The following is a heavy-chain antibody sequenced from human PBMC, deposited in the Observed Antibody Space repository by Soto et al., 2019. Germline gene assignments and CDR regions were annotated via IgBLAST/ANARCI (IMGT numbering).Heavy chain of an antibody. CDR3: AKAAAYHGSASYFPFDD. CDR1: GFSFSSYA. Sequence: EVQLLESGGGLVQPGGSLRLSCAASGFSFSSYAMSWVRQAPGKGLEWVSSISGSGANTYYVDSVKGRFTVSRDNSKTTLYLQMSSLRGEDTAVYKCAKAAAYHGSASYFPFDDWGLGTRVTVSS. D-gene: IGHD3-10*01. J-gene: IGHJ4*02. CDR2: ISGSGANT. V-gene: IGHV3-23*01.